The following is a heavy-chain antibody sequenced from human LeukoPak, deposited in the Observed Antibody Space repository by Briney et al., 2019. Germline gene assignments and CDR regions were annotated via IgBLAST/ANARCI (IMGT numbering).Heavy chain of an antibody. CDR2: INHSGST. V-gene: IGHV4-34*01. CDR1: VGSFSGYY. Sequence: SETLSLTCAVYVGSFSGYYWSWIRQPPGKGLEWIGEINHSGSTNYNPSLKSRVTISVDTSKNQFSLKLSSVTAADTAVYYCARGTSMVRGVIMSYWGQGTLVTVSS. J-gene: IGHJ4*02. CDR3: ARGTSMVRGVIMSY. D-gene: IGHD3-10*01.